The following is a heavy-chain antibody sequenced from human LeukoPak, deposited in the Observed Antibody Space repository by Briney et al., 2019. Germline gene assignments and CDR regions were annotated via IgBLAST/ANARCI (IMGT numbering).Heavy chain of an antibody. V-gene: IGHV4-59*01. J-gene: IGHJ5*02. CDR2: IYYSGST. D-gene: IGHD3-22*01. Sequence: PSETLSLTCTVSGGSISSYYWSWIRQPPGKGLEWIGYIYYSGSTNYNHSLKSRVTISVDTSKNQFSLKLSSVTAADTAVYYCARDQDSSGYYYGFDPWGQGTLVTVSS. CDR3: ARDQDSSGYYYGFDP. CDR1: GGSISSYY.